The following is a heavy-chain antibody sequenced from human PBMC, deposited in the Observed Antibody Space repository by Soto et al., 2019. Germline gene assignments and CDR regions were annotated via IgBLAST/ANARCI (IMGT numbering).Heavy chain of an antibody. V-gene: IGHV6-1*01. J-gene: IGHJ3*02. CDR2: TYYRSKWYN. CDR1: GDSVSSNSAT. CDR3: ARRRNWNDASDI. Sequence: SQTLSLTCAISGDSVSSNSATWNWIRQSPSRGLEWLGRTYYRSKWYNDYAVSVEGRITINPDTSKNQFSLQLNSVTPEDTAMYYCARRRNWNDASDIWGQGTMVTVSS. D-gene: IGHD1-1*01.